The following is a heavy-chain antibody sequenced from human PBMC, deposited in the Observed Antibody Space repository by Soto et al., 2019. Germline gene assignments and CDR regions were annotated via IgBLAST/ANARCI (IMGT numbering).Heavy chain of an antibody. CDR2: INPNGGST. V-gene: IGHV1-46*01. J-gene: IGHJ4*02. D-gene: IGHD5-18*01. Sequence: QVQLVQSGAEVKKPGASVKVSCKASGYTFTHYYIHWVRQAPGQGVEWMGIINPNGGSTTYAQKSRAGFTMTRDTSTSTVYMELSSLRSEDSAVYYCATSVNSAMAFDYWGQGTLVTVSS. CDR3: ATSVNSAMAFDY. CDR1: GYTFTHYY.